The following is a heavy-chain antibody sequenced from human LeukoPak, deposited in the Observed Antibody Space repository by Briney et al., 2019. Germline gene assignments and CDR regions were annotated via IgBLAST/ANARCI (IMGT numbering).Heavy chain of an antibody. J-gene: IGHJ5*02. CDR2: ITSSGSTI. CDR1: GFTFSSYS. CDR3: ARAGYCSGGSCIRSFDP. V-gene: IGHV3-48*01. Sequence: GGSLRLSCAASGFTFSSYSMNWGRQAPGRGLEWVSYITSSGSTIYYADSVKGRFTISRDNAKNSLSLQMNSLRAEDTAVYYCARAGYCSGGSCIRSFDPWGQGTLVTVSS. D-gene: IGHD2-15*01.